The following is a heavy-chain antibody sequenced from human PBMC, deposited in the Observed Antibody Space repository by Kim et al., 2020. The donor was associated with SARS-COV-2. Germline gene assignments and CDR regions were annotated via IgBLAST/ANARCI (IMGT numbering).Heavy chain of an antibody. CDR1: GGSISSYY. D-gene: IGHD3-10*01. V-gene: IGHV4-59*08. J-gene: IGHJ3*02. Sequence: SETLYLTCTVSGGSISSYYWSWIRQPPGKGLEWIGYIYYSGSTNYNPSLKSRVTISVDTSKNQFSLKLSSVTAADTAVYYCARHEAVLLWFGPGAFDIWGQGTMVTVSS. CDR2: IYYSGST. CDR3: ARHEAVLLWFGPGAFDI.